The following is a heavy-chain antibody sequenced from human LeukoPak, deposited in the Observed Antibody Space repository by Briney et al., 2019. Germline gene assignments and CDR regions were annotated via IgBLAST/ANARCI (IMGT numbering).Heavy chain of an antibody. CDR3: ASQGRQQLVRDYYYYYMDV. D-gene: IGHD6-13*01. Sequence: ASETLSLTCTVSGGSISSYYWSWIRQPPGKGLEWIGYIYYSGSTNYNPSLKSRVTISVDTSKNQFSLKLSSVTAADTVVYYCASQGRQQLVRDYYYYYMDVWGKGTTVTISS. J-gene: IGHJ6*03. CDR2: IYYSGST. CDR1: GGSISSYY. V-gene: IGHV4-59*01.